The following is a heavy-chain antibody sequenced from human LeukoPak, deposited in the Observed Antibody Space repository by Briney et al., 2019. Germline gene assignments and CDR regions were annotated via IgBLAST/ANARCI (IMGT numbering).Heavy chain of an antibody. CDR2: ISYDGSNK. CDR1: GFTFSSYG. D-gene: IGHD6-13*01. Sequence: GRSLRLSCAASGFTFSSYGMHWVRQAPGKGLEWVAVISYDGSNKYYADSVKGRFTISRDNSKNTLYLQMNSLRAEDTAVYYCARGLAAAAPKYYYYYYYMDVWGKGTTVTVSS. J-gene: IGHJ6*03. CDR3: ARGLAAAAPKYYYYYYYMDV. V-gene: IGHV3-30*06.